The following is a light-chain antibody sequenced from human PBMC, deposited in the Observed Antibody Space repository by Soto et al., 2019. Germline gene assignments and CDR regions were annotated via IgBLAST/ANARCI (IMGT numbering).Light chain of an antibody. CDR3: QQRRDT. V-gene: IGKV3-11*01. CDR2: DAS. J-gene: IGKJ5*01. CDR1: QSVSSY. Sequence: PGVRATLSCRASQSVSSYLAWYQQRPGQAPRLLIYDASNRATGIPARFSGRGSGTDFTLTISNLEPEDFAVYYCQQRRDTFGQGTRLAIK.